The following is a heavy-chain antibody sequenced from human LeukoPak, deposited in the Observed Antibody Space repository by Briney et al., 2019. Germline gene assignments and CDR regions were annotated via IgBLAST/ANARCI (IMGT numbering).Heavy chain of an antibody. CDR2: ISGSDGTS. J-gene: IGHJ4*02. CDR1: GFTFNSFA. D-gene: IGHD5-24*01. Sequence: GGSLRLSCAASGFTFNSFAMNWVRQAPGKGLEWVSSISGSDGTSHYADFVKGRFTISRDNSKNTIYLQMNSLRAEDTAAYYCAKSLGVGGYTRYKGFDQWGQGTLV. V-gene: IGHV3-23*01. CDR3: AKSLGVGGYTRYKGFDQ.